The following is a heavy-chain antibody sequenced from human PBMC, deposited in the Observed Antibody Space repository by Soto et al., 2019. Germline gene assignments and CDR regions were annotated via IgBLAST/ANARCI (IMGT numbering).Heavy chain of an antibody. V-gene: IGHV1-2*02. J-gene: IGHJ4*02. CDR1: GYSFTDYY. CDR2: IKPREIEGGT. D-gene: IGHD1-20*01. CDR3: ARGQGYDWNYADY. Sequence: QVQLVQSGPEVKKPGASVKVSCKSSGYSFTDYYIHWVRQAPGQGLEWMGWIKPREIEGGTNYAQKFQDRVTMTRDTSISAAYVEVSGLRSDDTALYYCARGQGYDWNYADYWGQGTQVTVSS.